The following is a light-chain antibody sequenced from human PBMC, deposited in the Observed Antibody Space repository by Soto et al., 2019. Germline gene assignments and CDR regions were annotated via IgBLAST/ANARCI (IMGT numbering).Light chain of an antibody. CDR2: EVS. V-gene: IGLV2-14*01. J-gene: IGLJ3*02. CDR1: SSDVGAFNY. CDR3: CSYVDTDTWV. Sequence: QSALTQPASVSGSPGQSISISCTGTSSDVGAFNYVSWYQQHPGKAPKLVVFEVSNRASGVSNRFSGSKSGNTASLTISGLQAEDEADYYCCSYVDTDTWVFGGGTKLTVL.